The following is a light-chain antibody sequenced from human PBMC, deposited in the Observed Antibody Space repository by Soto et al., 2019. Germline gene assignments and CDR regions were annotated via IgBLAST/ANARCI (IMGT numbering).Light chain of an antibody. Sequence: EIVLTQSPGTLSMSPGERATLSCRASQSISSNYLAWYQQKPGQAPRLLIYGASSRATGIPDRFSGIGSGTDFTLTISRLEAEDFAVYYCLQYGSSPRTFGQGTKVEFK. V-gene: IGKV3-20*01. CDR3: LQYGSSPRT. J-gene: IGKJ1*01. CDR1: QSISSNY. CDR2: GAS.